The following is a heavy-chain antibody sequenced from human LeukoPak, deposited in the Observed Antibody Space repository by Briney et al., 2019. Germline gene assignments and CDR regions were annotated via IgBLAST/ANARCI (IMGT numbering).Heavy chain of an antibody. CDR1: GYTFTCYY. D-gene: IGHD4-17*01. CDR2: SNPNSGGT. Sequence: GASVKVSCKASGYTFTCYYMHWVRQAPGQGLEWMGCSNPNSGGTNYAQKFQGRVTMTRDTSISTAYMELSRLRSDDAAVYYCARVLGYGDYEAYPAIDYWGQGTLVTVSS. V-gene: IGHV1-2*02. CDR3: ARVLGYGDYEAYPAIDY. J-gene: IGHJ4*02.